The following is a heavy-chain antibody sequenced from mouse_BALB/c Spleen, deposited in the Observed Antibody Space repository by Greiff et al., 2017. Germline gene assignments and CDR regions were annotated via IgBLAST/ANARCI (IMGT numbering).Heavy chain of an antibody. Sequence: VQLQQSGAELVKPGASVKLSCKASGYTFTSYYINWVRQRPEQGLEWIGWIFPGDGSTKYNEKFKGKATLTTDKSSSTAYMQLSRLTSEDSAVYFCARPTTVVARYFDVWGAGTTVTVAS. D-gene: IGHD1-1*01. CDR1: GYTFTSYY. CDR2: IFPGDGST. CDR3: ARPTTVVARYFDV. J-gene: IGHJ1*01. V-gene: IGHV1S56*01.